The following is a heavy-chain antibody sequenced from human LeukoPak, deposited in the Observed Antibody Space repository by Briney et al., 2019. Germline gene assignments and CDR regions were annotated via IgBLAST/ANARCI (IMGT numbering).Heavy chain of an antibody. CDR3: AKESRPYYYDSSGVYYYGMDV. V-gene: IGHV3-30*18. D-gene: IGHD3-22*01. CDR2: ISYDGSNK. J-gene: IGHJ6*02. CDR1: GFTFSSYG. Sequence: GGSLRLSCAASGFTFSSYGMHWVRQAPGKGLEWVAVISYDGSNKYYADSVKGRFTISRDNSKNTLYLQMNSLRAEDTAVYYCAKESRPYYYDSSGVYYYGMDVWGQGTTVTVSS.